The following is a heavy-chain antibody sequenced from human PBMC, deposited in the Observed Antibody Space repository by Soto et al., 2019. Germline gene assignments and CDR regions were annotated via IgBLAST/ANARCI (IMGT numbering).Heavy chain of an antibody. Sequence: QVQLVESGGGVVQPGRSLRLSCAASGFTFSSYGIHWVRQAPGKGLEWVAVIWYDGSNKYYADSVKGRFTISRDNSKNTLYLQMNSLRAEDTAVYYCARDKAVTGPSSKVFGYWGQGTLVTVSS. V-gene: IGHV3-33*01. J-gene: IGHJ4*02. D-gene: IGHD2-21*02. CDR2: IWYDGSNK. CDR3: ARDKAVTGPSSKVFGY. CDR1: GFTFSSYG.